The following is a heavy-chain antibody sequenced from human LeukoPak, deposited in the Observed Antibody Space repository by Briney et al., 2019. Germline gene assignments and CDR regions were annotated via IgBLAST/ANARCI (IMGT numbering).Heavy chain of an antibody. Sequence: SGRSLRLSCVASGFTFSRHSIHWVRQAPGKGLDWVAVISYDGSSKYYADSVEGRFTISRDNSKNTLYLQMNSLRAEDTALYYCARDGLDYFGMDVWGQGTTVTVSS. CDR3: ARDGLDYFGMDV. J-gene: IGHJ6*02. CDR1: GFTFSRHS. CDR2: ISYDGSSK. V-gene: IGHV3-30-3*01.